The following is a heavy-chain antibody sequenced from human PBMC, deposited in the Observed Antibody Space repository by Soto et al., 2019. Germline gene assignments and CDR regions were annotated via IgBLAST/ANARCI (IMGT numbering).Heavy chain of an antibody. CDR1: GGTFSSYA. V-gene: IGHV1-69*04. CDR2: IIPILGIA. CDR3: ARGVGVDYYDSSGSLDY. J-gene: IGHJ4*02. Sequence: SVKVSCKASGGTFSSYAISWVRQAPGQGLEWMGRIIPILGIANYAQKFQGRVTITADKSTSTAYMELSSLRSEDTAVYYCARGVGVDYYDSSGSLDYWGQGTLVTVSS. D-gene: IGHD3-22*01.